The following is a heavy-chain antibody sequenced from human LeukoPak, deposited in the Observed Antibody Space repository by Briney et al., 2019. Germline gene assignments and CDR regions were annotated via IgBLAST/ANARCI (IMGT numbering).Heavy chain of an antibody. CDR2: ISVYNGKT. V-gene: IGHV1-18*01. CDR3: ATAYYYDSSGYLGGDF. J-gene: IGHJ4*02. D-gene: IGHD3-22*01. CDR1: GYTFTSYG. Sequence: ASVKVSCKASGYTFTSYGISWVRRAPGQGLEWMGWISVYNGKTNYAQKLQGRVTMTTDTSTSTAYMELRSLRSDDTAVYYCATAYYYDSSGYLGGDFWGPGTLVTVSS.